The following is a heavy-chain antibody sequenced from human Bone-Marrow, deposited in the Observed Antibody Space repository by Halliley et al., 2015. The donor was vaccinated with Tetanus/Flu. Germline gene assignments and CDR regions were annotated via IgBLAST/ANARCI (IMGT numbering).Heavy chain of an antibody. CDR1: GGSVNSGGSY. Sequence: LRLSCAVSGGSVNSGGSYWSWIRQPPGKGLEWIGYIYYTGGANYNPSLKSRVSISIDTSENQFSLKLSSVTAADTAVYHCARLSFMMVRGVLPKDYWGQGALVTVSS. CDR3: ARLSFMMVRGVLPKDY. D-gene: IGHD3-10*01. CDR2: IYYTGGA. J-gene: IGHJ4*02. V-gene: IGHV4-61*08.